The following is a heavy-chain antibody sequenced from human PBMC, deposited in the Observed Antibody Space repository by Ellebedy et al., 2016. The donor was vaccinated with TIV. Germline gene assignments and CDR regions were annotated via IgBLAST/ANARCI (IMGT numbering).Heavy chain of an antibody. CDR2: ISSDGGRK. CDR1: GFTFKSYD. D-gene: IGHD2-2*01. CDR3: AKEKRYCSSANCPLGY. Sequence: GGSLRPSXAASGFTFKSYDMHWVRQVPGKGLEWVAVISSDGGRKHYADSVKGRFTISRDNSKNTLFLQMNSLRPEDAAVFYCAKEKRYCSSANCPLGYWGQGNLVTVSS. J-gene: IGHJ4*02. V-gene: IGHV3-30*18.